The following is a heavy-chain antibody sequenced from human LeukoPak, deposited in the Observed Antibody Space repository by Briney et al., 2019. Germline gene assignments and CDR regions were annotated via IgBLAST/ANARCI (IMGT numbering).Heavy chain of an antibody. D-gene: IGHD3-10*01. CDR2: ISGSGGST. J-gene: IGHJ4*02. V-gene: IGHV3-23*01. CDR1: GFTFSTYV. CDR3: AKYGSGSYYRY. Sequence: GGSLRLSCAASGFTFSTYVMSWVRQAPGKGLEWVSVISGSGGSTYYADSVKGRFTISRDNSKSTLYLHINSLRAEDTAVYYCAKYGSGSYYRYWGQGTLVTVSS.